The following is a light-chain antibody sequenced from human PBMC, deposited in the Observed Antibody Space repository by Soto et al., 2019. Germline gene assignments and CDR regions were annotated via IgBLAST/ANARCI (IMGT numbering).Light chain of an antibody. Sequence: EIVLTRSPVTLAFSPGERATLSCRASQCVSSTYLAWYQQKPGQAPRLLIYGASNRAPGIPDRFSGSGSGTDITLTISSLQSEDFAVYYCQQYYDWPITFGQGTRLEIK. CDR3: QQYYDWPIT. V-gene: IGKV3-20*01. J-gene: IGKJ5*01. CDR2: GAS. CDR1: QCVSSTY.